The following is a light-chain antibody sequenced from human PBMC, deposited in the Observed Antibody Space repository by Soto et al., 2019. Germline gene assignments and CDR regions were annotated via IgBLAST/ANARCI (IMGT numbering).Light chain of an antibody. CDR3: CSYEASSTFSVV. Sequence: QSALTQPASVSGSPGQSITISCTGTSSDVGSYNLVSWYQQHPGKAPKLMIYDGSKRPSGVSNRFSGSKSGNTASLTISGLHAADEADYYCCSYEASSTFSVVFGGGTQLTVL. CDR1: SSDVGSYNL. V-gene: IGLV2-23*03. J-gene: IGLJ2*01. CDR2: DGS.